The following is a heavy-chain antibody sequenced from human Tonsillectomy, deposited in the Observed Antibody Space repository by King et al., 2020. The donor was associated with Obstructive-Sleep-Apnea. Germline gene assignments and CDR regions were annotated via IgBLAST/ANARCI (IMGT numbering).Heavy chain of an antibody. J-gene: IGHJ3*01. Sequence: LQLVQSGAEVKKPGASVKVSCKASGFTSTGYYIHWVRQAPGQGLEWMGWINPDSGGTNSAQKFQGRGTMTRDTSISTAYLELSRLRSDDTAVYYCAREGGELREAFDVWGQGTMVTVSS. CDR1: GFTSTGYY. CDR2: INPDSGGT. CDR3: AREGGELREAFDV. D-gene: IGHD1-7*01. V-gene: IGHV1-2*02.